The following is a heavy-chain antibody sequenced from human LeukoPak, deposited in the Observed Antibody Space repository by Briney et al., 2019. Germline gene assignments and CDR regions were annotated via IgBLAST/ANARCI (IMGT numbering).Heavy chain of an antibody. D-gene: IGHD2-8*01. CDR3: ARDWDCTNGVCYTAFFDY. CDR2: ISAYNGNT. Sequence: ASVTVSCKASGYPFTSFGITWVRRAPGQGLEWMGWISAYNGNTNYAQKLQGRVTMTTDTSTSTAYMELRSLRSDDTAVYYCARDWDCTNGVCYTAFFDYWGQGTLVTVSS. V-gene: IGHV1-18*04. J-gene: IGHJ4*02. CDR1: GYPFTSFG.